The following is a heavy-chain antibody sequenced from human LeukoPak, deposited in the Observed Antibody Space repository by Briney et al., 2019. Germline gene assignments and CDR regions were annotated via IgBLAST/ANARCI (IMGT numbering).Heavy chain of an antibody. V-gene: IGHV3-30*02. CDR3: AKDSLRERIVGSTTRGVNDY. Sequence: GGSLRLSCAASGFIFSSYGMHWVRQAPGKGLEWVAFIRYDGRNKYYADSVKGRFTISKDNSKNTLYLQMNSLRGEDTAVYYCAKDSLRERIVGSTTRGVNDYWGQGTLVTVSS. CDR1: GFIFSSYG. J-gene: IGHJ4*02. CDR2: IRYDGRNK. D-gene: IGHD1-26*01.